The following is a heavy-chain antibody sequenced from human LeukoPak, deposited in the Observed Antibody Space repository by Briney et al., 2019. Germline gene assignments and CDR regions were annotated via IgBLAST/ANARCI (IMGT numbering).Heavy chain of an antibody. CDR3: ARMAWYYDVLTGYSNSTSFDI. CDR1: GGSFSGYY. D-gene: IGHD3-9*01. J-gene: IGHJ3*02. V-gene: IGHV4-59*12. CDR2: IYYSGST. Sequence: SETLSLTCAVYGGSFSGYYWSWIRQPPGKGLEWIGYIYYSGSTNYDPSLKSRVTISVDTSKNQFSLKLSSVTAADTAVYYCARMAWYYDVLTGYSNSTSFDIWGHGTMVTVSS.